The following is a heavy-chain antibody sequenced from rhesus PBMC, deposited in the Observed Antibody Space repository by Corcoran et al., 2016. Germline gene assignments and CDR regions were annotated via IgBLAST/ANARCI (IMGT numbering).Heavy chain of an antibody. J-gene: IGHJ6*01. CDR1: GGPISEDYF. V-gene: IGHV4-106*01. D-gene: IGHD2-2*01. CDR2: IYGSVGGT. CDR3: ARVSTTSDGLNS. Sequence: QVQLQESGPGLVKSSETLSLTCAVSGGPISEDYFWDWIRQPPGKGLEWIGYIYGSVGGTNYNPSLRNRATISIATSKTQFSLKLTSVTAADTAVYHCARVSTTSDGLNSWGQGVVVTVSS.